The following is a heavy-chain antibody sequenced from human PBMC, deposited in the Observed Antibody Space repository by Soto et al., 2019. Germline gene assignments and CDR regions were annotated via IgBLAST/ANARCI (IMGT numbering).Heavy chain of an antibody. J-gene: IGHJ4*02. CDR2: IIPIFGTA. CDR1: GGTFSSYA. CDR3: ARDPGYCSSTSCPTVPANELYY. V-gene: IGHV1-69*01. Sequence: QVQLVQSGAEVKKPGSSVKVSCKASGGTFSSYAISWVRQAPGQGLEWMGGIIPIFGTANYAQKFQGRVTITADESTSTAYMELSSLRSEDTAVYYWARDPGYCSSTSCPTVPANELYYWGQGHLVTVSS. D-gene: IGHD2-2*01.